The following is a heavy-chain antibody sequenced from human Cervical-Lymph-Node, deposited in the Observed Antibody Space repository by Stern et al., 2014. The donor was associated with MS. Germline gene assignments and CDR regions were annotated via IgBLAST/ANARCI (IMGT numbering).Heavy chain of an antibody. Sequence: QVTLKESGPTLVKPTQTLTLTCTFSGFSLSTSGVGVGWIRQPPGKALEWLALIYWDDDKRYSPSLKSRLTITQGTSKNQVVLTMTNMAPVDTATYYCAHRHYSPPPGSFDYWGQGTLVTVSS. D-gene: IGHD4-11*01. CDR1: GFSLSTSGVG. J-gene: IGHJ4*02. V-gene: IGHV2-5*02. CDR2: IYWDDDK. CDR3: AHRHYSPPPGSFDY.